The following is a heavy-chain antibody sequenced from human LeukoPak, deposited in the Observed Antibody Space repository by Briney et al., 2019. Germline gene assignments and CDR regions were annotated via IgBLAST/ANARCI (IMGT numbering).Heavy chain of an antibody. CDR2: INHSGGT. J-gene: IGHJ4*02. D-gene: IGHD3-22*01. V-gene: IGHV4-34*01. Sequence: PSETLSLTCAVYGGSFSGYYWSWIRQPPGKGLEWIGEINHSGGTNYNPSLKSRVTISVDTSKNQFSLKLSSVTAADTAVYYCARDRVYYYDSRKGFDYWGQGTLVTVSS. CDR3: ARDRVYYYDSRKGFDY. CDR1: GGSFSGYY.